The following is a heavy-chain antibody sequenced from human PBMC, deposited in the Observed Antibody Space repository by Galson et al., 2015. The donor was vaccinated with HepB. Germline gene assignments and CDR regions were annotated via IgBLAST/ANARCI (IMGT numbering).Heavy chain of an antibody. CDR3: ARDRVSSGWLHTKSYYFDY. V-gene: IGHV3-30*04. Sequence: SLRLSCAASGFTFSSYAMHWVRQAPGKGLEWVAVISYDGSNKYYADSVKGRFTISRDNSKNTLYLQMNSLRAEDTAVYYCARDRVSSGWLHTKSYYFDYWGQGTLVTVSS. CDR2: ISYDGSNK. D-gene: IGHD6-19*01. J-gene: IGHJ4*02. CDR1: GFTFSSYA.